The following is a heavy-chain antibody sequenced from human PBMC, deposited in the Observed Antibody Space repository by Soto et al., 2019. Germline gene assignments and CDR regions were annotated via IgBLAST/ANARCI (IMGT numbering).Heavy chain of an antibody. Sequence: QVQLVESGGGVVQPGRSLRLSCAASGFTFTLYGMQWVRQATGKGLEWVAMIWYDGSGRFYGDSVKGRFTVSRDNSKNTLYLDMKSLRAEDTAVYYCASDIAVRRLGYWGQGTLVTVSS. V-gene: IGHV3-33*01. D-gene: IGHD6-6*01. CDR1: GFTFTLYG. CDR2: IWYDGSGR. CDR3: ASDIAVRRLGY. J-gene: IGHJ4*02.